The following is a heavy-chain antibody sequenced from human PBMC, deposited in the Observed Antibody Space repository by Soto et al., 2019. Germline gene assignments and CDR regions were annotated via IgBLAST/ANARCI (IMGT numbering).Heavy chain of an antibody. CDR3: PRGNGTQLDY. D-gene: IGHD2-8*01. Sequence: QVQLQESGPGLVKPSETLSLTCTVSGGSVSSGSYYWSWIRQPPGKGLEWIGYIYYSGRTNYNPSLRSRVTISVDTSKNQFSLKLSSVTAADTAVYYCPRGNGTQLDYWGQGTLVTVSS. V-gene: IGHV4-61*01. CDR1: GGSVSSGSYY. J-gene: IGHJ4*02. CDR2: IYYSGRT.